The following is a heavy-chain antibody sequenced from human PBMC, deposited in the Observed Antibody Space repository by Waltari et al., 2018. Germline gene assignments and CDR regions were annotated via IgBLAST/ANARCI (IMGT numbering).Heavy chain of an antibody. D-gene: IGHD5-12*01. CDR1: GDPISSASYY. CDR3: AGGGGWLTDF. V-gene: IGHV4-61*09. Sequence: QVQLQESGPGLVEPSQTLSLTCSVTGDPISSASYYWTWVRQPAGRGLEWIGHIYPSGQTNDSPSLRGPVAISADMSKSQCSLRLSAGTAADTAVYYCAGGGGWLTDFWGQGIPVTVSS. CDR2: IYPSGQT. J-gene: IGHJ4*02.